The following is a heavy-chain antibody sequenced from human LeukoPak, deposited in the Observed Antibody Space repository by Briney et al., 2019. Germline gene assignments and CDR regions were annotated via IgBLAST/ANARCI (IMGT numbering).Heavy chain of an antibody. D-gene: IGHD3-9*01. V-gene: IGHV1-18*01. CDR3: ASGYYDILTGYNNREYFQY. CDR1: GDTFTNCG. Sequence: GASVKVSCKASGDTFTNCGISWVRQAPGQGLEWMGWISAYNGNTNYAQKFQGRVTMTTDTATTTAYMELRSLRSDDTAVYFCASGYYDILTGYNNREYFQYWGQGTLVTVSS. J-gene: IGHJ1*01. CDR2: ISAYNGNT.